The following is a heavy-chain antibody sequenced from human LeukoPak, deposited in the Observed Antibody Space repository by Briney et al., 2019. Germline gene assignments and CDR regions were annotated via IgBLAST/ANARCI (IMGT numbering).Heavy chain of an antibody. CDR2: ISYEGRTT. CDR3: AKEGTAQISTWYDN. CDR1: GFTFSNYG. Sequence: GGCLRLSCAGAGFTFSNYGMHWVRQAPGRGLEWVAVISYEGRTTYYADSVKGRFTISRDNPRNTLFLQMNSLSPDDTAVYYCAKEGTAQISTWYDNWGQGTLVTVSS. D-gene: IGHD2-2*01. J-gene: IGHJ4*02. V-gene: IGHV3-30*18.